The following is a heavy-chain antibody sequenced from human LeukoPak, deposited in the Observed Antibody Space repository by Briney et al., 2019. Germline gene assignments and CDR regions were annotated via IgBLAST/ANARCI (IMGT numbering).Heavy chain of an antibody. J-gene: IGHJ4*02. D-gene: IGHD3-9*01. CDR2: INPNSGGT. V-gene: IGHV1-2*02. CDR3: ARDPNHYDMRTFYY. Sequence: ASVKVSCKASGYTFTGYYMHWVRQAPGQGREWMGWINPNSGGTNYAQKFQGRVTMTRDTSISAAYMELSRLRSDDTAVYYGARDPNHYDMRTFYYSGQGTLVTVSS. CDR1: GYTFTGYY.